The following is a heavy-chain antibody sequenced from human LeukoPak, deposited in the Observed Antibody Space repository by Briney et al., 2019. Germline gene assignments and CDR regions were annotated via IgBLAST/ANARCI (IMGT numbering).Heavy chain of an antibody. CDR2: IYHSGST. Sequence: PSGTLSLTCAVSGGFISSSNWWSWVRQPPGKGLEWIGEIYHSGSTNYNPSLKSRVTISVDKCKDQFSLKLSSVTAADTAVYYCARVERYYYYYMDVWGKGTTVTVSS. CDR3: ARVERYYYYYMDV. V-gene: IGHV4-4*02. CDR1: GGFISSSNW. J-gene: IGHJ6*03.